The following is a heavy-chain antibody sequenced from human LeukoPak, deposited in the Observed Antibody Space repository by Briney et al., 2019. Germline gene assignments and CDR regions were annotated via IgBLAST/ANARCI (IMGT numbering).Heavy chain of an antibody. Sequence: SVKVSCKASGGTFSSYAISWVRQAPGQGLEWMGRIIPILGIANYAQKFQGRVTITADKSTSTAYMELSSLRSEDTAVYYCARDYYGSGSYYGCYWGQGTLVTVSS. D-gene: IGHD3-10*01. CDR1: GGTFSSYA. J-gene: IGHJ4*02. V-gene: IGHV1-69*04. CDR3: ARDYYGSGSYYGCY. CDR2: IIPILGIA.